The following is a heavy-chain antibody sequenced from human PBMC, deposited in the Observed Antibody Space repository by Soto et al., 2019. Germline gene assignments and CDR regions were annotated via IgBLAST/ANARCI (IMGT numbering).Heavy chain of an antibody. CDR2: IYYSGST. CDR3: AMTSFLNYLSGPAPGWFDP. J-gene: IGHJ5*02. CDR1: GGSIISGGYY. V-gene: IGHV4-31*03. Sequence: PSETLSLTCTVSGGSIISGGYYWSWIRQHPGKGLEWIGYIYYSGSTYYNPSLKSRVTISVDTSKNQFSLKLSSVTAADTAVYYCAMTSFLNYLSGPAPGWFDPWGQGTLVTVSS. D-gene: IGHD1-7*01.